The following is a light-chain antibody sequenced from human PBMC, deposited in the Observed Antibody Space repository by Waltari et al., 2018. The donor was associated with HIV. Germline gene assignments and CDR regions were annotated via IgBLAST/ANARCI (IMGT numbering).Light chain of an antibody. J-gene: IGLJ1*01. CDR1: SSDVGGYDY. CDR3: ASYTSSNTLYV. CDR2: EVG. V-gene: IGLV2-14*01. Sequence: QSALTQPASVSGSPGQSITFSCTGTSSDVGGYDYVSWHQQHPGKAPKLMIYEVGHRPSGVSYLFSGSKSGNTASLTISGLQAEDEADYYCASYTSSNTLYVFGTGTKVTVL.